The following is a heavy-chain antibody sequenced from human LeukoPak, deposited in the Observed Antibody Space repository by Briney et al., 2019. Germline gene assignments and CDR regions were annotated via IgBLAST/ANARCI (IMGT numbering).Heavy chain of an antibody. Sequence: PSETLSLTCAVYGGSFSGYYWNWIRQPPGKGLEWIGEINHSGSTTYNPSLKSRVTISPDTSKNQFCLKLSSVTAADTAVYYCARASGYSYGGNDYWGQGTLVTVSS. CDR3: ARASGYSYGGNDY. CDR2: INHSGST. CDR1: GGSFSGYY. J-gene: IGHJ4*02. D-gene: IGHD5-18*01. V-gene: IGHV4-34*01.